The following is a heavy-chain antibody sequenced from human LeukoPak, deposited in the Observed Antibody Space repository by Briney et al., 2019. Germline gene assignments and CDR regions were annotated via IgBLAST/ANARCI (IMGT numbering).Heavy chain of an antibody. J-gene: IGHJ4*02. Sequence: GGSLRLSCAASGLTFSNYAMSWVRQAPGKGLEWLAVVSSDETTKFYADSVKGQFTISRDNSKNTVYLQMDSLRTEDTAVYYCVKKGGNNGRYDYFDYWGQGTLVTVSS. CDR1: GLTFSNYA. D-gene: IGHD4-23*01. CDR2: VSSDETTK. V-gene: IGHV3-30-3*02. CDR3: VKKGGNNGRYDYFDY.